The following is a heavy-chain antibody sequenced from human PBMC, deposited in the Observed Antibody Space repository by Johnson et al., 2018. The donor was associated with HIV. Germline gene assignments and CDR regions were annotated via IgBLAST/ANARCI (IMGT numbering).Heavy chain of an antibody. CDR2: IRYDGSNK. CDR1: GFTFSSYG. CDR3: ARDQSLYRWLPPPADAFDI. D-gene: IGHD5-12*01. J-gene: IGHJ3*02. Sequence: QVQLVESGGGVVQPGGSLRLSCAASGFTFSSYGMHWVRQAPGKGLEWVAFIRYDGSNKYYADSVKGRFTISRDNSKNTLYLQMNSLRAEDTAVYYCARDQSLYRWLPPPADAFDIWGQGTMVTVSS. V-gene: IGHV3-30*02.